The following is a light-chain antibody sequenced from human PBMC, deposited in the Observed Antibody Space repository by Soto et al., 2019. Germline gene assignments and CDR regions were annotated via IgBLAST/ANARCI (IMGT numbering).Light chain of an antibody. Sequence: QSALTQPASVSGSPGQSITISCTGTSSDFGGYNYVSWYQQHPGKAPKLMIYDVSNRPSGVSDRFSGSKSGNTASLTISGIQADDEADYYCTSYTSSSPYVFGTGTKLTVL. J-gene: IGLJ1*01. CDR3: TSYTSSSPYV. CDR2: DVS. V-gene: IGLV2-14*01. CDR1: SSDFGGYNY.